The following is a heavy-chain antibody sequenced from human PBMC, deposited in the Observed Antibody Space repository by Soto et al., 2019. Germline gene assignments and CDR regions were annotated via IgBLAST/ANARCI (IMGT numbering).Heavy chain of an antibody. CDR3: AKDLGLGVIAGYPHDC. V-gene: IGHV3-23*04. CDR2: ISVSGANT. CDR1: GFTFNNYS. J-gene: IGHJ4*02. D-gene: IGHD3-9*01. Sequence: DVQVVASGGGLVQQGGSLRLSCADSGFTFNNYSMSWVRQAPGKGLEWVSTISVSGANTYYADSVKGRFTISRDDSKTTLYLQMDSLGAEDTAVYYCAKDLGLGVIAGYPHDCWGQGTLVTVSS.